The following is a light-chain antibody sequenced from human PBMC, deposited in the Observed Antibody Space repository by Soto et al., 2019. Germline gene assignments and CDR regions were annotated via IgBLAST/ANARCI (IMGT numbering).Light chain of an antibody. J-gene: IGKJ1*01. CDR1: QTISNM. Sequence: EVAMTQSPATLSVSPGDKDSLSCRANQTISNMLAWYQQKPGQAPRLLIYAASTRATGVSARFSGSGSGTEFTLTIGGLQPDDFATYFCQQYNSYSGTFGQGTKVDIK. CDR3: QQYNSYSGT. V-gene: IGKV3-15*01. CDR2: AAS.